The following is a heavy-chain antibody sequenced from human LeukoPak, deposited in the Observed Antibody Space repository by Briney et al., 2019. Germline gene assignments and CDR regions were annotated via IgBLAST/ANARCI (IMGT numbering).Heavy chain of an antibody. CDR1: GFTFSNAW. J-gene: IGHJ6*02. V-gene: IGHV3-15*01. CDR3: TTLRLALAYGVDV. CDR2: IKSKTDGETT. D-gene: IGHD5/OR15-5a*01. Sequence: GGSLRLSCAASGFTFSNAWMSWVRQAPGQGLEWIGRIKSKTDGETTEYAAPVKGRFTISRDDSKNTLYLQMNSLKTEDTAVYYCTTLRLALAYGVDVWGQGTAVTVSS.